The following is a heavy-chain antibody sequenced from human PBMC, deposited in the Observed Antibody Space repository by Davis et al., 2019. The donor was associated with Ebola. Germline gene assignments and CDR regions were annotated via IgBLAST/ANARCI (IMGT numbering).Heavy chain of an antibody. D-gene: IGHD1-26*01. V-gene: IGHV1-2*04. CDR1: GYTFTGYY. CDR2: VNHNSGGT. CDR3: ARFHGSTKRTAYFDY. J-gene: IGHJ4*02. Sequence: ASVQVSCKASGYTFTGYYMHCVRQAPAQGLEWMGWVNHNSGGTNYAQKFQGWVTMTRDTSISTAYMELGRLRSDDTAVYCCARFHGSTKRTAYFDYWGQGTLVTVSS.